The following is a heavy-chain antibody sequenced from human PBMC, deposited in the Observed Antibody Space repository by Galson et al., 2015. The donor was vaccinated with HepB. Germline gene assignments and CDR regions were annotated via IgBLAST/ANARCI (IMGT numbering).Heavy chain of an antibody. CDR1: GFTFSSYW. Sequence: SLRLSCAASGFTFSSYWMSWVRQAPGKGLEWVANIKQDGSEKYYVDSVKGRFTISRDNAKNSLYLQMNSLRAEDTAVYYCARDKGAAPYYFDYWGQGTLVTVSS. J-gene: IGHJ4*02. CDR2: IKQDGSEK. D-gene: IGHD2-15*01. V-gene: IGHV3-7*03. CDR3: ARDKGAAPYYFDY.